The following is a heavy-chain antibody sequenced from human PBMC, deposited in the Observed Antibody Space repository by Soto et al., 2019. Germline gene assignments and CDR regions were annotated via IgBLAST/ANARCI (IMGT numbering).Heavy chain of an antibody. D-gene: IGHD3-16*01. Sequence: QVQLQESGPRLVKPSETLLLTCSVSGDSLNNNWWTWIRQAPGTAPELVGYIYYKGDTRYNPSLQSLVTISLDTPKNQFSLQLRSVTGADTAVDFCARGSLVYDSWGQGILVTVSS. CDR2: IYYKGDT. V-gene: IGHV4-59*03. CDR3: ARGSLVYDS. CDR1: GDSLNNNW. J-gene: IGHJ4*02.